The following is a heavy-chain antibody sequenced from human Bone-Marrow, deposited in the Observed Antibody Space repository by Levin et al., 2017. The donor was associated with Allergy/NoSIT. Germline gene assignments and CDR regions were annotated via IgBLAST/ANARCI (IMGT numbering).Heavy chain of an antibody. J-gene: IGHJ6*02. CDR1: GYTFTSFY. V-gene: IGHV1-46*01. Sequence: PTASVKVSCKASGYTFTSFYMHWVRQAPAQGPEWMGVINPSGGSTTYAQKFQGRVTMTRDTSTSTVYMELNSLRSEDTAVYYCAREGAVYDGMDVWGQGTTVTVSS. CDR2: INPSGGST. D-gene: IGHD3-16*01. CDR3: AREGAVYDGMDV.